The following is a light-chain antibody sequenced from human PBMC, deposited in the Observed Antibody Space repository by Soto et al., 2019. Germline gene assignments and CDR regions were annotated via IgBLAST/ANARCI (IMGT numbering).Light chain of an antibody. Sequence: DIQMTQSPSTLSGSVGDRVTITCRASQTISSWLAWYQQKPGKAPKLLIYKASTLKSGVPSRVSGGGSGTEFTLTISSLQPDDFATYYCQHYNSYSEAFGQGTKVYLK. CDR3: QHYNSYSEA. J-gene: IGKJ1*01. CDR1: QTISSW. V-gene: IGKV1-5*03. CDR2: KAS.